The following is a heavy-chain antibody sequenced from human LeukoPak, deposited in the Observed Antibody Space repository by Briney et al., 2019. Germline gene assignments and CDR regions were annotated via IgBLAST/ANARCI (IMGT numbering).Heavy chain of an antibody. D-gene: IGHD6-13*01. CDR3: ARLRRGAAADV. CDR2: IYPGDSDT. V-gene: IGHV5-51*01. J-gene: IGHJ6*02. CDR1: ANSFTNYW. Sequence: GESLKISCKGSANSFTNYWIGWVRQMPGKGLEWMGIIYPGDSDTRYSASFQGQVTISADKSITTAYLQWSSLKASDTAMYYCARLRRGAAADVWGQGTTATVSS.